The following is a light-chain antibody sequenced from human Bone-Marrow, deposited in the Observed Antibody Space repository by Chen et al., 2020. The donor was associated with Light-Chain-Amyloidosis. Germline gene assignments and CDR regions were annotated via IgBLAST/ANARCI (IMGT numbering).Light chain of an antibody. CDR1: RSDVGGDNH. V-gene: IGLV2-14*01. Sequence: QSALTQPASVSGSPGQSITISCTVTRSDVGGDNHVSWYQQHPNKAPKLMIYEVTNRPSWVPDRFSGSKSDNTASLTISGLQTEDEADYFCSSYTITNTLVFGSGTRVTVL. CDR2: EVT. J-gene: IGLJ1*01. CDR3: SSYTITNTLV.